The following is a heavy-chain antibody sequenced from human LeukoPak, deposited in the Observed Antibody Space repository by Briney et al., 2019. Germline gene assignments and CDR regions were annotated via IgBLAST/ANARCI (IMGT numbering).Heavy chain of an antibody. CDR2: IGGRGGSA. CDR1: GFSFSSYG. J-gene: IGHJ6*03. V-gene: IGHV3-23*01. CDR3: AKQGRDWLRDYYYYMDV. D-gene: IGHD3-9*01. Sequence: GGSLRLSCSASGFSFSSYGMSWVRQAPGKGLEWVSSIGGRGGSAYYADSVKGRFTISRDNSKNTLYLRMNSLRAEDTAVYYCAKQGRDWLRDYYYYMDVWGKGTTVTISS.